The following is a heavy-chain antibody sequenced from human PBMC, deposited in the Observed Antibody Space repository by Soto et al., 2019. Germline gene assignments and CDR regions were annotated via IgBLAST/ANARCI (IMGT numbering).Heavy chain of an antibody. CDR2: IIPIFGTA. CDR1: GGTFSIYA. CDR3: ARGAKIYYYYMDV. V-gene: IGHV1-69*13. Sequence: SVKVSCKASGGTFSIYAISWVRQAPGQGLEWMGGIIPIFGTANYAQKFQGRVTMTADESTSTAYMELSSLRSEDTAVYYCARGAKIYYYYMDVWGKGTTVTVSS. J-gene: IGHJ6*03.